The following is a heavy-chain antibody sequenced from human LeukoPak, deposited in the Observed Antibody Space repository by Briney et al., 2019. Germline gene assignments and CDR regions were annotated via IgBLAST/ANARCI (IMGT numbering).Heavy chain of an antibody. D-gene: IGHD1-26*01. CDR3: ARDELHTRTYFPFDY. J-gene: IGHJ4*02. V-gene: IGHV3-21*01. CDR1: GFTFSSYS. CDR2: ISSSGSYI. Sequence: GGSLRLSCAASGFTFSSYSLNWVRLAPGKGLEWVSSISSSGSYIYYADSVKGRFTISRDNAKNSLYLQMNSLRAEDTAVYYCARDELHTRTYFPFDYWGQGTLVTVSS.